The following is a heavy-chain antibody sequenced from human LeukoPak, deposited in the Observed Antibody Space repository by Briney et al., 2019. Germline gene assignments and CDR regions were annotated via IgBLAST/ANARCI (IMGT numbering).Heavy chain of an antibody. D-gene: IGHD1-14*01. V-gene: IGHV1-2*02. CDR2: INPNSGGT. CDR1: GYSFTSYG. CDR3: ARSKVYPNDY. Sequence: GASVKVSCKASGYSFTSYGISWVRQAPGQGLEWMGWINPNSGGTNYAQKFQGRVTMTRDTSISTVYMELSRLRSDDTAVYYCARSKVYPNDYWGQGTLVTVSS. J-gene: IGHJ4*02.